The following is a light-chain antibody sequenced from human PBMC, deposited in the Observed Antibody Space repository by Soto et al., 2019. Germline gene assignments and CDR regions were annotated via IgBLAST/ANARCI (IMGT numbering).Light chain of an antibody. Sequence: QSVLTQPPSASGTPGQRVTISCSGSSSNIGSNTVNWYQQLPGTAPKLLAYSNNQRPSGVPDQFSGSKSGTSASLAISGLQSEAEADYYCAAWDDSLNGWVFGVGTKLTVL. CDR2: SNN. CDR1: SSNIGSNT. CDR3: AAWDDSLNGWV. V-gene: IGLV1-44*01. J-gene: IGLJ3*02.